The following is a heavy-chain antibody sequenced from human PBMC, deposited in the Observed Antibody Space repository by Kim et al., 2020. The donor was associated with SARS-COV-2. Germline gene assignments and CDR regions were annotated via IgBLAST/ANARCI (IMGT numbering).Heavy chain of an antibody. V-gene: IGHV3-9*01. J-gene: IGHJ4*02. D-gene: IGHD3-10*01. Sequence: GGSLRLSCSASGFTIEETAMNWVRQVPGKGLEWVSCISWNSGDMDHADSVKGRFTISRDNAKNSLFLQMNSLRTEDTALYYCAKGYSTGFGELLTRFEYWGRGTLVTLSS. CDR3: AKGYSTGFGELLTRFEY. CDR1: GFTIEETA. CDR2: ISWNSGDM.